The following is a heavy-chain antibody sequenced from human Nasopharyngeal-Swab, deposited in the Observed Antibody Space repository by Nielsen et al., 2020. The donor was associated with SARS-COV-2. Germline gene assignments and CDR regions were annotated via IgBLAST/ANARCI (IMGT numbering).Heavy chain of an antibody. CDR3: ARSGGGYFDY. D-gene: IGHD3-16*01. CDR1: GGSISSGSYY. J-gene: IGHJ4*02. V-gene: IGHV4-61*02. Sequence: SETLSLTCTVSGGSISSGSYYWSWIRQPAGKGLEWIGRIYTSGSTNYNPSLKSRVTISADTSKNQFSLKLSSVTAADTAVYYCARSGGGYFDYWGQGTLVTVSS. CDR2: IYTSGST.